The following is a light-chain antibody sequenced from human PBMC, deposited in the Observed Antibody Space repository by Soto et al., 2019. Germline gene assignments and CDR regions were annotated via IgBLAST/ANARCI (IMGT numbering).Light chain of an antibody. J-gene: IGKJ1*01. Sequence: EIVMTQSPATLSVSPGERATLSCRASQSVSSDLAWYHQKPGQAPRLLIYGASTRATGIPARFSGSGSGTEFTLTINSLQSEDFAVYYCQQYNTWPRTFGQGTQVEIK. CDR3: QQYNTWPRT. CDR1: QSVSSD. V-gene: IGKV3-15*01. CDR2: GAS.